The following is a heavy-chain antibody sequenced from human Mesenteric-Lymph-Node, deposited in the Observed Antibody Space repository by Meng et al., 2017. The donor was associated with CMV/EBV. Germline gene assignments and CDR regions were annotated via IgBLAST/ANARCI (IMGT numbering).Heavy chain of an antibody. Sequence: SQTLSLTCAVFGESLNDYYWTWIRQPPGKGLEWIGEINPRLSTNHNPSLKSRVTISIDTSNNQFSLRLSPVTAADTAVYYCARGGRQVNHWFFDLWGRGTLVTVSS. CDR3: ARGGRQVNHWFFDL. J-gene: IGHJ2*01. CDR1: GESLNDYY. V-gene: IGHV4-34*01. D-gene: IGHD1-14*01. CDR2: INPRLST.